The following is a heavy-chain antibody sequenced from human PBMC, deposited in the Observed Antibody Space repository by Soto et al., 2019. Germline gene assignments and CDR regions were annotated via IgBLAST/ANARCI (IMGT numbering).Heavy chain of an antibody. CDR1: GYTFTSYA. CDR3: ARDLGYALTDY. J-gene: IGHJ4*02. D-gene: IGHD2-15*01. V-gene: IGHV1-3*01. CDR2: INAGNGNT. Sequence: ASVKVSCKASGYTFTSYAMHWVRQAPGQRLEWMGWINAGNGNTKYSQKFQGRVTVTRDTSASTAYMELSSLRSEDTAVYYCARDLGYALTDYWGQGTLVTVSS.